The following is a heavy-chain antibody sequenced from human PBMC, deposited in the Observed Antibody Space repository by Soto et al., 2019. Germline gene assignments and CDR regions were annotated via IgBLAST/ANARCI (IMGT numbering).Heavy chain of an antibody. J-gene: IGHJ4*02. Sequence: QVQLQQWGAGLLKPSETLSLTCAVNGGSFTGYYGAWIRQSPGKGLELIGEISHIGRTNYNPSLKSRVTISVDTSKVQFSLKVSSVTAADTGMYYCARNGGSTCYYFDSWGEGSVVTVSS. CDR3: ARNGGSTCYYFDS. CDR1: GGSFTGYY. D-gene: IGHD6-13*01. CDR2: ISHIGRT. V-gene: IGHV4-34*01.